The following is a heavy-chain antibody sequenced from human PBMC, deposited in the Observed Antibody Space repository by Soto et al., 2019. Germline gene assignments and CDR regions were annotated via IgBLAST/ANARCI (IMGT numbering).Heavy chain of an antibody. CDR2: IYSDGST. CDR1: GFTVSNNY. Sequence: EVRLVESGGGLIQPGGSLTLSCAASGFTVSNNYMTWVRQAPGKGLEWVSVIYSDGSTFYADSVKGRFTISRDSSKNTLSLQMNSLRVEDTAVYYCARVPGSVWGQGTTVTVSS. D-gene: IGHD1-26*01. J-gene: IGHJ6*02. CDR3: ARVPGSV. V-gene: IGHV3-53*01.